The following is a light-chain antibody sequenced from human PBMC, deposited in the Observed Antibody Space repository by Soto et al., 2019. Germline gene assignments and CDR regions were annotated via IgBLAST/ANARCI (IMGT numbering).Light chain of an antibody. CDR3: QQYYSYPQT. Sequence: AIRMTQSPSSLSASTCDRVTITCRASQGISSYLAWYQQKPGKAPKLLIYAASTLQSGVPSRFSGSGSGTDFTLTISCLQSEDFATYYCQQYYSYPQTFGQGTKVE. J-gene: IGKJ1*01. CDR1: QGISSY. V-gene: IGKV1-8*01. CDR2: AAS.